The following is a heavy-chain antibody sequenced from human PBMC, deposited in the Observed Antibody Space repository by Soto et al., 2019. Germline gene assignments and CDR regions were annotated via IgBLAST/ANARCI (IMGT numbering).Heavy chain of an antibody. V-gene: IGHV4-59*08. CDR3: ARHVTHRKQQLGDFDY. J-gene: IGHJ4*02. CDR2: IYYSGST. Sequence: SETLSLTCTVSGGSISSYYCSWIRQPPGKGLEWIVYIYYSGSTNYNPSLKSRVTISVDTSKNQFSLKVSSVTAADTAVYYCARHVTHRKQQLGDFDYWGQGTLVTVSS. CDR1: GGSISSYY. D-gene: IGHD6-13*01.